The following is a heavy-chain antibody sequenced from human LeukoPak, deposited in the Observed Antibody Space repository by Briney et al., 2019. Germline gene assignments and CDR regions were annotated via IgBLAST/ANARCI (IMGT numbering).Heavy chain of an antibody. J-gene: IGHJ6*02. CDR3: ARGLGSSSWVYYYYGMDV. Sequence: SETLSLTCTVSGGSISSSNYYWGWIRQPPGKGLEWIGSIYYSGSTYYSPSLKSRVTISVDTSKDQFSLKLSSVTAADTAVYYCARGLGSSSWVYYYYGMDVWGQGTTVTVSS. D-gene: IGHD6-13*01. V-gene: IGHV4-39*07. CDR2: IYYSGST. CDR1: GGSISSSNYY.